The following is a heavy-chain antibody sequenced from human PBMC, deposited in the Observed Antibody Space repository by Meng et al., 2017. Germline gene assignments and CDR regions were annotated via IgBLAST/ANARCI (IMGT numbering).Heavy chain of an antibody. CDR3: ARALIVVANWFDP. D-gene: IGHD3-22*01. CDR1: GYTFTGYD. Sequence: HGLRWLSGVGFKKTGASVKSTGKASGYTFTGYDKHWVRQAPGQGREWRGRINPNSGGTNYAQKFQGRVTMTRDTSISTAYMELSRLRSDDTAVYYCARALIVVANWFDPWGQGTLVTVSS. J-gene: IGHJ5*02. CDR2: INPNSGGT. V-gene: IGHV1-2*06.